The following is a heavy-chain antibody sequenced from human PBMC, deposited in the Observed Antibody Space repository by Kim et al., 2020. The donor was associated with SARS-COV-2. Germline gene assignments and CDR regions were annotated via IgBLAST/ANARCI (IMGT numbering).Heavy chain of an antibody. J-gene: IGHJ5*02. CDR2: ISWNSGSI. D-gene: IGHD3-9*01. CDR3: AKENYDILTGYYPNNWFDP. V-gene: IGHV3-9*01. Sequence: GGSLRLSCAASGFTFDDYAMHWVRQAPGKGLEWVSGISWNSGSIGYADSVKGRFTISRDNAKNSLYLQMNSLRAEDTALYYCAKENYDILTGYYPNNWFDPGGQGTLVTVSS. CDR1: GFTFDDYA.